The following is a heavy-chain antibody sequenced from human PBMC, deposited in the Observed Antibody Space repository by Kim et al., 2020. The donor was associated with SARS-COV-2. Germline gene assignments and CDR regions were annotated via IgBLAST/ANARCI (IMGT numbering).Heavy chain of an antibody. Sequence: SQTLSLTCTVSGGSIRNNYYYWSWIRQHPGKGLEWIGYIYYSGTTYYNPSLKSRVIVSLDTSKNQFSLNLSSVTAADTAVYYCVRDGSPMVPPNGMDVRC. V-gene: IGHV4-31*03. CDR1: GGSIRNNYYY. CDR2: IYYSGTT. D-gene: IGHD3-10*01. CDR3: VRDGSPMVPPNGMDV. J-gene: IGHJ6*02.